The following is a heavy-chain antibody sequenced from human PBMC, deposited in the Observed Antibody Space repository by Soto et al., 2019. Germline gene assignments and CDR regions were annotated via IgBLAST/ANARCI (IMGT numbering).Heavy chain of an antibody. CDR1: GFTFSSYW. CDR2: VNTDESRT. V-gene: IGHV3-74*01. Sequence: EVQLVESGGGLVQPGGSLRLSCGASGFTFSSYWMHWVRQAPGKGLVWVSRVNTDESRTSYADSMKGRFTISRDNAKNTLYLQMNSLRAEDTAVYYCARVLNGQWYFDYWGQGTQVTVSS. J-gene: IGHJ4*02. D-gene: IGHD6-19*01. CDR3: ARVLNGQWYFDY.